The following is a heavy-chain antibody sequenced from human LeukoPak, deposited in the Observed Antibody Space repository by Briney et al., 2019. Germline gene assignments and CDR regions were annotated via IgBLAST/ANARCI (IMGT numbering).Heavy chain of an antibody. CDR2: ISYDGSNK. D-gene: IGHD6-6*01. J-gene: IGHJ6*03. V-gene: IGHV3-30*04. CDR3: ARPARPYYYYYYMDV. CDR1: GFTFSSYA. Sequence: GRSLRLSCAASGFTFSSYAMHWVRQAPGKGLEWVAVISYDGSNKYYADSVKGRFTISRGNSKNTLYLQMNSLRAEDTAVYYCARPARPYYYYYYMDVWGKGTTVTVSS.